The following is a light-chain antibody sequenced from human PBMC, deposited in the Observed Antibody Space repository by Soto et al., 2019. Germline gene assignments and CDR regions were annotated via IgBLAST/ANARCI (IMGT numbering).Light chain of an antibody. Sequence: DIQMTQSPSSLSASVGDRVTITCRASQSIDNYLNWYQQKPGKAPNLLIYAASTLLSGVPSRFSGRGSGIHFTLTISSLQPEDFATYYCQQSYSSPETFGQGTKVEIK. V-gene: IGKV1-39*01. CDR3: QQSYSSPET. CDR2: AAS. CDR1: QSIDNY. J-gene: IGKJ1*01.